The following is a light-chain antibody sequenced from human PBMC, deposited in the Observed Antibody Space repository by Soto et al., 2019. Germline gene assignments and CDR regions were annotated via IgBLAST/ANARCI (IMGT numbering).Light chain of an antibody. CDR1: SSDVGSYNL. CDR3: CSYAARVYV. J-gene: IGLJ1*01. CDR2: EVS. Sequence: QSALTQPASVSGSPGQSITISCTGTSSDVGSYNLVSWYQQHPGKAPKLMIYEVSKRPSGVSNRFSGSKSGNTASLTISGLQAEDEADYYCCSYAARVYVFGTGTKVTVL. V-gene: IGLV2-23*02.